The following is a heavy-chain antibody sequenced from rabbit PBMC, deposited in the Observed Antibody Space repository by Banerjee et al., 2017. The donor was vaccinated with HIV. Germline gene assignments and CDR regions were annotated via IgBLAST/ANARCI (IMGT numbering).Heavy chain of an antibody. CDR3: ARDSSGWGTTRLDL. J-gene: IGHJ3*01. D-gene: IGHD4-1*01. CDR1: GFSFSSNYC. CDR2: IGTGTGNT. Sequence: QSLEESGGGLVQPEGSLTLTCTASGFSFSSNYCMCWVRQAPGKGLEWIGCIGTGTGNTYYASWAKGRFTISKTSSTTVTLQMTSLTAADTATYFCARDSSGWGTTRLDLWGPGTLVTVS. V-gene: IGHV1S40*01.